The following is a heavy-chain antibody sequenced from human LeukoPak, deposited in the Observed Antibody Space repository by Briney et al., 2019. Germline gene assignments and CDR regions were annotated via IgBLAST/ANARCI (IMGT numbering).Heavy chain of an antibody. V-gene: IGHV1-18*01. D-gene: IGHD3-10*01. CDR2: ISAYNGNT. J-gene: IGHJ6*03. CDR3: ARVFDYYGSGSYFGDTYYYYMDV. CDR1: GYTFTSYG. Sequence: ASVKVSCKASGYTFTSYGISWVRQAPGQGLEWMGWISAYNGNTNYAQKLQGRVTMTTDTSTSTAYMELKSLRSDDTAVYYCARVFDYYGSGSYFGDTYYYYMDVWGKGTTVTVSS.